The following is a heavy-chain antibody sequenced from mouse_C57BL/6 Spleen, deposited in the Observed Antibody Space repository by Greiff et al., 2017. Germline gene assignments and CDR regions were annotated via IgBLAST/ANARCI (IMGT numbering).Heavy chain of an antibody. Sequence: VQLQQSGAELVRPGASVKLSCKASGYTFTDYYINWVKQRPGQGLEWIARIYPGSGNTYYNEKFKGKATLTAEKSSSTAYMQLSSLTSEDSAVYFCASNYGSRTYFDYWGQGTTLTVSS. CDR2: IYPGSGNT. V-gene: IGHV1-76*01. J-gene: IGHJ2*01. D-gene: IGHD1-1*01. CDR3: ASNYGSRTYFDY. CDR1: GYTFTDYY.